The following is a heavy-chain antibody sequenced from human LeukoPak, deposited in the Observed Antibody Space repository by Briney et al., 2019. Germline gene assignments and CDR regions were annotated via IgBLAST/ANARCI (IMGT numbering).Heavy chain of an antibody. J-gene: IGHJ4*02. V-gene: IGHV4-4*01. CDR1: GGSISSRNW. CDR3: ATRGYCSGGSCYSPFDY. D-gene: IGHD2-15*01. Sequence: SETLSLTCVVSGGSISSRNWWSWVRQPPGKGLEWITKIYHSGSTNYNPSLRSRVTISVDKSNNLFSLKLSSVTAADTAVYCCATRGYCSGGSCYSPFDYWGQGTLVTVSS. CDR2: IYHSGST.